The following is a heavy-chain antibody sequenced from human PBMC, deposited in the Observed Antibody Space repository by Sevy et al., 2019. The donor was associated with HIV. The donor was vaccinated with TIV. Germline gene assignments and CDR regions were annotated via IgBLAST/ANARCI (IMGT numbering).Heavy chain of an antibody. Sequence: GGSLRLSCAAYGFPFTTYAVHWVRQAPGKGLEWLAVISFNGGNKFYAGSVRGRFTISRDNSWNPMYLQMNSLRVEDTAMYYCSRDVSGGERLGKLSAYFDYWGQGTLVTVSS. V-gene: IGHV3-30-3*01. J-gene: IGHJ4*02. CDR3: SRDVSGGERLGKLSAYFDY. D-gene: IGHD3-16*02. CDR1: GFPFTTYA. CDR2: ISFNGGNK.